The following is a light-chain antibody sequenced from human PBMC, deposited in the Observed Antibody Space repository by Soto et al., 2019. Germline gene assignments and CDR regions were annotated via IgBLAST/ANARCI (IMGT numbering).Light chain of an antibody. V-gene: IGKV1-39*01. Sequence: DIQMTQSLSSLSASVGDRVTITCRASQSISNSLSWYQQKPGKAPNFLIYVASTLQSGVPSRFSGSGSGTDFTLNIRRLQPEDVATYYCQQTFSPPYTFGQGTKVEIK. CDR3: QQTFSPPYT. J-gene: IGKJ2*01. CDR1: QSISNS. CDR2: VAS.